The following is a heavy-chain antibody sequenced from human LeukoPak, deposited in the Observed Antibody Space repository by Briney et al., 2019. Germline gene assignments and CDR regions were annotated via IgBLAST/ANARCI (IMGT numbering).Heavy chain of an antibody. CDR2: INQGGSDK. D-gene: IGHD1-14*01. Sequence: GGSLRLSCAAAGFTFSGHWMRWVRQAPGKGLEWVANINQGGSDKYYVDSVKGRFTISRDNANNLLYLQMNSLRGEDTAVYYCTRDRSRAEDDWGQGTLVTVSS. V-gene: IGHV3-7*01. CDR1: GFTFSGHW. CDR3: TRDRSRAEDD. J-gene: IGHJ4*02.